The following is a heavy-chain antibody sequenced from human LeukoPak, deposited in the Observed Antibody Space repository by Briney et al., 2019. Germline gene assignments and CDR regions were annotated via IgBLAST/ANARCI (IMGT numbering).Heavy chain of an antibody. CDR3: AREEGLVTPRGCAFDI. CDR1: GFTFSSYS. J-gene: IGHJ3*02. V-gene: IGHV3-48*01. CDR2: ISSSSSTI. D-gene: IGHD4-23*01. Sequence: PGGSLRLSCAASGFTFSSYSMNWVRQAPGKGLEWVSYISSSSSTIYYADSVKGRFTISRDNAKNSLYLQMNSLRAEDTAVYYCAREEGLVTPRGCAFDIWGQGTMVTVSS.